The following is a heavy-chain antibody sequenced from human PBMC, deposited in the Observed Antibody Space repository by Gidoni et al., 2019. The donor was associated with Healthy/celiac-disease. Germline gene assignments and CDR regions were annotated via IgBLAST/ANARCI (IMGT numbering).Heavy chain of an antibody. Sequence: EVQLVESGGGLIQPGGSLRLSCAASGFTVSSNYMSWVRQAPGKGLEWVSVIFSGGSTYYADSVKGRFTISRDNSKNTLYLQMNSLRAEDTAVYYCAKQVPVSNWFDPWGQGTLVTVSS. CDR3: AKQVPVSNWFDP. V-gene: IGHV3-53*01. CDR1: GFTVSSNY. J-gene: IGHJ5*02. CDR2: IFSGGST.